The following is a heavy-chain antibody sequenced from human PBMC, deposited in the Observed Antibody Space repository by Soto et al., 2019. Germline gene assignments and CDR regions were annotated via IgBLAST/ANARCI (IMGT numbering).Heavy chain of an antibody. Sequence: GASVKVSCKASGYTFTSYGISWVRQAPGQGLEWMGWISAYNGNTNYAQKFQGRVTMTRNTSISTAYMELSSLRSEDTAVYYCARGGGFWSGYYYYYYYGMDVWGQGTTVTSP. CDR1: GYTFTSYG. D-gene: IGHD3-3*01. V-gene: IGHV1-18*01. CDR3: ARGGGFWSGYYYYYYYGMDV. CDR2: ISAYNGNT. J-gene: IGHJ6*02.